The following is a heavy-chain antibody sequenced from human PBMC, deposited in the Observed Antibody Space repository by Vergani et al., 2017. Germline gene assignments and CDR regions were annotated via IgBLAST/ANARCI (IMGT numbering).Heavy chain of an antibody. CDR3: HVVVVAATRGFDI. V-gene: IGHV3-21*01. D-gene: IGHD2-15*01. J-gene: IGHJ3*02. Sequence: VQLVESGGGLVKPGGSLRLSCAASGFTFSSYSMNWVRQAPGKGLEWVSSISSSSSYIYYADSVKGRFTISRDNAKNSLYLQMNSLRAEDTAVYYCHVVVVAATRGFDIWGQGTMVTVSS. CDR1: GFTFSSYS. CDR2: ISSSSSYI.